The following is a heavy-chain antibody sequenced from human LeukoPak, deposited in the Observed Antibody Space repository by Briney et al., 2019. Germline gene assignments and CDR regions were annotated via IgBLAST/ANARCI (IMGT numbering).Heavy chain of an antibody. D-gene: IGHD5-18*01. CDR1: GFTFSSYA. J-gene: IGHJ4*02. CDR3: ARDRGYNYGSDY. V-gene: IGHV3-30*04. CDR2: ASYDGSNK. Sequence: GGSLRLSCATSGFTFSSYAMHWVRQTPGKGLEWVAVASYDGSNKYYADSVEGRFTISRDNSTNTLYLQMNSLRDEDTAVYYCARDRGYNYGSDYWGQGTLVTVSS.